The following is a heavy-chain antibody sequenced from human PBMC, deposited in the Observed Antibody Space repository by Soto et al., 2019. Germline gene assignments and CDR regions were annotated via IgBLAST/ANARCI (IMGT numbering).Heavy chain of an antibody. Sequence: GVSLRLSCAASGFTFSNAWINWVRQAPGKGLEWVGRVKSKNDGGTTDFAAPVKGRFAISRDDSKNMVYLEMNSLQTEDTAIYYCTTDSYITSIIVRFDYWGHGTLVTVSS. CDR2: VKSKNDGGTT. CDR3: TTDSYITSIIVRFDY. CDR1: GFTFSNAW. D-gene: IGHD3-22*01. V-gene: IGHV3-15*07. J-gene: IGHJ4*01.